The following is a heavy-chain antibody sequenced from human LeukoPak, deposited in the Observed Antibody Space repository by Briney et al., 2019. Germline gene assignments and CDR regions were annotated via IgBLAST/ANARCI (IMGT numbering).Heavy chain of an antibody. CDR1: GFTFSSYG. D-gene: IGHD2-2*01. CDR3: AKGGYCSSTSCYALAP. J-gene: IGHJ5*02. Sequence: PGGTLRLSCAASGFTFSSYGMSWVRQAPGKGLEWVSAISGSGGSTYYADSVKGRFTISRDNSKNTLYLQMNSLRAEDTAVYYCAKGGYCSSTSCYALAPWGQGTLVTVSS. CDR2: ISGSGGST. V-gene: IGHV3-23*01.